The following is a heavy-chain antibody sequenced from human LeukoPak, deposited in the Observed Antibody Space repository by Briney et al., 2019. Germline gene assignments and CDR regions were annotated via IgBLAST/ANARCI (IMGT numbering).Heavy chain of an antibody. V-gene: IGHV3-7*01. Sequence: GGSLRLSCAASGFTFSSYWMSWVRQAPGKGLEWVANIKQDGSEKYVDSVKGRFTISRDNTKNSVYLQMNGLRAEDTAIYYCARDGYCNSITCFDYWGQGTLVTVSS. D-gene: IGHD2-2*03. CDR3: ARDGYCNSITCFDY. J-gene: IGHJ4*02. CDR2: IKQDGSEK. CDR1: GFTFSSYW.